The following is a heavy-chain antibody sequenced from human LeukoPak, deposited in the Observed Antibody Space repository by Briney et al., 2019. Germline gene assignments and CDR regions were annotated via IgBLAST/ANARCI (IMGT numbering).Heavy chain of an antibody. CDR3: ARALDIVVVVAAPHWYFDL. CDR2: ISSSSSYI. CDR1: GFTFSSYS. V-gene: IGHV3-21*01. J-gene: IGHJ2*01. Sequence: PGGSLRLSCAASGFTFSSYSMNWVRQAPGKGLEWVSSISSSSSYIYYADSVKGRFTISRDNAKNSLYLQMNSLRAEDTAVYYCARALDIVVVVAAPHWYFDLWGRDTLVTVSS. D-gene: IGHD2-15*01.